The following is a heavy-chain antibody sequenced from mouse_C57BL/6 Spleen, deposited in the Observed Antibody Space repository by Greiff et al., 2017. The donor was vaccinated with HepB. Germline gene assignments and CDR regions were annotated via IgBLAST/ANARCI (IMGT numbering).Heavy chain of an antibody. CDR3: ARSGPITTVVGDYFDY. J-gene: IGHJ2*01. Sequence: VKLMESDAELVKPGASVKISCKVSGYTFTDHTIHWMKQRPEQGLEWIGYIYPRDGSTKYNEKFKGKATLTADKSSSTAYMQLNSLTSEDSAVYFCARSGPITTVVGDYFDYWGQGTTLTVSS. CDR1: GYTFTDHT. CDR2: IYPRDGST. V-gene: IGHV1-78*01. D-gene: IGHD1-1*01.